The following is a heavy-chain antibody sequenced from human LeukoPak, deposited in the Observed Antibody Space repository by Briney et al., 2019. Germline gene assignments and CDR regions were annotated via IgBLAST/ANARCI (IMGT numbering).Heavy chain of an antibody. CDR2: ICSSSTYI. CDR1: GFTFSTYS. CDR3: ARRPCINGVCPFDY. J-gene: IGHJ4*02. Sequence: NPGGSLRLSCAASGFTFSTYSMNWVRQAPGKGLECISAICSSSTYIYYADSVKGRFTISRDNAKNSLYLQMDSLGAEDTAVYYCARRPCINGVCPFDYWGQGILVTVSS. D-gene: IGHD2-8*01. V-gene: IGHV3-21*01.